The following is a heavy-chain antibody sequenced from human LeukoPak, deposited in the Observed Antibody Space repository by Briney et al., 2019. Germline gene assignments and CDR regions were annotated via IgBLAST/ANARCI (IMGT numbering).Heavy chain of an antibody. D-gene: IGHD4-17*01. Sequence: GGSLRLSCAASGFTFSSYWMHWVRQAPGKGLVWVSRINSDGSSTSYADSVKGRFTISRDNAKNSLYLQMNSLRAEDTAVYYCARGVYYGETPYYFDYWGQGTLVTVSS. CDR2: INSDGSST. CDR1: GFTFSSYW. J-gene: IGHJ4*02. CDR3: ARGVYYGETPYYFDY. V-gene: IGHV3-74*01.